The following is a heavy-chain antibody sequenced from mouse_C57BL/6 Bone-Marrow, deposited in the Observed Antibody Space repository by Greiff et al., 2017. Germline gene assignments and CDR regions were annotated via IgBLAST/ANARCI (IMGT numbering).Heavy chain of an antibody. CDR2: IWRGGST. CDR1: GFSLTSYG. Sequence: VKLMESGPGLVQPSQSLSITCTVSGFSLTSYGVHWVRQSPGKGLEWLGVIWRGGSTDYNAAFMSRLSITKDNSKSQVFFKMNSLQADDTAIYYCAKIYYDYDAFAYWGQGTLVTVSA. D-gene: IGHD2-4*01. V-gene: IGHV2-5*01. CDR3: AKIYYDYDAFAY. J-gene: IGHJ3*01.